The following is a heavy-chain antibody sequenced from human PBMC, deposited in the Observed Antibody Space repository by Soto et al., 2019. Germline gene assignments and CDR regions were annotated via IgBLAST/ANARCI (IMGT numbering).Heavy chain of an antibody. CDR3: AREGIVVVPAQHWFDP. CDR2: INPSGGST. D-gene: IGHD2-2*01. CDR1: GYTFTSYY. Sequence: SVKVSCKASGYTFTSYYMHWVRQAPGQGLEWMGIINPSGGSTSYAQKFQGRVTMTRDTSTSTVYMELSSLRSEDTAVYYCAREGIVVVPAQHWFDPWGQGTLVTVSS. V-gene: IGHV1-46*01. J-gene: IGHJ5*02.